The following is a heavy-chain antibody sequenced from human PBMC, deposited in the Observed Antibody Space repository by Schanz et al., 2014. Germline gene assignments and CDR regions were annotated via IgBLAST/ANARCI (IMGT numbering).Heavy chain of an antibody. CDR2: MYINSGST. Sequence: EVQLVESGGGLVQPGGSLRLSCAVSGFTVNTNYMSWVRQAPGKGLEWISSMYINSGSTQYADSVKGRFIISRDNSKNTLSLQLNSLRADDTAVYYCARDEGRDGYNLAFDVWGQGTLVTVSS. J-gene: IGHJ3*01. CDR1: GFTVNTNY. D-gene: IGHD5-12*01. CDR3: ARDEGRDGYNLAFDV. V-gene: IGHV3-53*01.